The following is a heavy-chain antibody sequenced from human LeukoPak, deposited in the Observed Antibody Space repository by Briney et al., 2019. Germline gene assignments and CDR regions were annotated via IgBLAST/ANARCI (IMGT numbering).Heavy chain of an antibody. V-gene: IGHV3-11*01. CDR3: ARAPSVSGSGLYYFDY. J-gene: IGHJ4*02. CDR1: GFTFSDYY. CDR2: IGSSGSTI. Sequence: GGSLRLSCAASGFTFSDYYMSWIRQAPGKGLEWVSYIGSSGSTIYYADSVKGRFTISRDNAKNSLYLQMNSLRAEDTAVYYCARAPSVSGSGLYYFDYWGQGTLVTVSS. D-gene: IGHD3-22*01.